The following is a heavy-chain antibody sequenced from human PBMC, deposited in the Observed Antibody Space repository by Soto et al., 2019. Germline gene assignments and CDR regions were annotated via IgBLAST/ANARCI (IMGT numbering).Heavy chain of an antibody. CDR3: ASLVIVPASHEFWSRVGSNFDY. J-gene: IGHJ4*02. CDR1: GFTFSSYG. D-gene: IGHD2-2*01. CDR2: IWYDGSNK. Sequence: GGSLRLSCAASGFTFSSYGMHWVRQAPGKGLEWVAVIWYDGSNKYYADSVKGRFTISRDNSKNTLYLQMNSLRAEDTAVYYCASLVIVPASHEFWSRVGSNFDYWGQGTLVTVSS. V-gene: IGHV3-33*01.